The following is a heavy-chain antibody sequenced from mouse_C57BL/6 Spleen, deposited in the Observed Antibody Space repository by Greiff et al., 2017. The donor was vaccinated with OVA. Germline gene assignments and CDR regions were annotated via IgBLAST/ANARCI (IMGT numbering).Heavy chain of an antibody. J-gene: IGHJ2*01. V-gene: IGHV1-69*01. CDR3: RRKGLGYYFDY. CDR2: IDPSDSYT. D-gene: IGHD3-3*01. Sequence: VQLQQPGAELVMPGASVKLSCKASGYTFTSYWMHWVKQRPGQGLEWIGEIDPSDSYTNYNQKFKGKSTLTVDKSSSTAYMQLSSLISEGSADYYCRRKGLGYYFDYWGQGTTLTVSS. CDR1: GYTFTSYW.